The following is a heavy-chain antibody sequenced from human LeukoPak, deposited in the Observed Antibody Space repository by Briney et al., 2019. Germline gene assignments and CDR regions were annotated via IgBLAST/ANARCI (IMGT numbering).Heavy chain of an antibody. J-gene: IGHJ3*02. CDR2: IYSGGST. CDR1: GFTVSSNY. D-gene: IGHD3-10*01. V-gene: IGHV3-66*01. CDR3: AKVDYYGSGSPGVNDAFDI. Sequence: GGSLRLSCAASGFTVSSNYMSWVRQAPGKGLEWVSVIYSGGSTYYADSVKGRFTISRDNSKNTLYLQMNSLRAEDTAVYYCAKVDYYGSGSPGVNDAFDIWGQGTMVTVSS.